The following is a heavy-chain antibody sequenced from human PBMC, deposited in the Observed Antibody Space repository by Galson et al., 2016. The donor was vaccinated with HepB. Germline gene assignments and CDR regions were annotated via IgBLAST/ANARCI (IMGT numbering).Heavy chain of an antibody. CDR3: ARVRDSYNHYYYYGMDV. J-gene: IGHJ6*02. D-gene: IGHD5-24*01. CDR2: IIPIFGTS. Sequence: SVKVSCKASGGTFTSYAISWVRQAPGQGLEWMGGIIPIFGTSNYAQKFQGRVTITADESTSTAYMELSSLRSEDTAVYYCARVRDSYNHYYYYGMDVWGQGTMVTVSS. V-gene: IGHV1-69*13. CDR1: GGTFTSYA.